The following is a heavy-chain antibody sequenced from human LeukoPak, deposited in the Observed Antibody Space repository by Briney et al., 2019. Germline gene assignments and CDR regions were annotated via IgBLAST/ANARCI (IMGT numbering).Heavy chain of an antibody. V-gene: IGHV3-30*19. CDR2: IQYDGSNE. CDR1: GFTFSSYG. J-gene: IGHJ4*02. Sequence: GGSLRLSCAASGFTFSSYGMHWVRQAPGKGLEWVAYIQYDGSNEQYAHSVKGRFRISRDSSKNILYLQMNSLRAEDTAVYYCARTGYSSVRGYDYWGQGTLVTVSS. D-gene: IGHD6-19*01. CDR3: ARTGYSSVRGYDY.